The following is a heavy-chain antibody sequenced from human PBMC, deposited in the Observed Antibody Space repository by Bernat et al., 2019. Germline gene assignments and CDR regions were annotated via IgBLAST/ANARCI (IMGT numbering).Heavy chain of an antibody. CDR3: ARHRAGVRYYFDY. CDR1: GGSISSSSYY. Sequence: QLQLQESGPGLVKPSETLSLTCTVSGGSISSSSYYWGWIRQPPGKGLEWIGSIYYSGSTYYNPSLKIRVTISVDTSKNQFSLKLSSVTAADTAVYYCARHRAGVRYYFDYWGQGTLVTVSS. D-gene: IGHD2-21*01. CDR2: IYYSGST. V-gene: IGHV4-39*01. J-gene: IGHJ4*02.